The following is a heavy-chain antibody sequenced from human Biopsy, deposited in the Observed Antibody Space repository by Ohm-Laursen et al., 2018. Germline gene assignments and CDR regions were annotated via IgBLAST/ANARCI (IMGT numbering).Heavy chain of an antibody. Sequence: SVKVSCKASSYTFNDYNIHWMRQAPGQGLEWLGYINCKTGATNYAQKFQGTVTMTRDTSISTAYLALGSLRSADTAIYYCARDPLNGHKHFDYWGQGSLVTVSS. V-gene: IGHV1-2*02. CDR2: INCKTGAT. CDR1: SYTFNDYN. J-gene: IGHJ4*02. CDR3: ARDPLNGHKHFDY. D-gene: IGHD2-8*01.